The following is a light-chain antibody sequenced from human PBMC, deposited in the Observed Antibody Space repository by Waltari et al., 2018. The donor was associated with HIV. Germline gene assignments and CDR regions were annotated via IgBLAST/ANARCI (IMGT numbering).Light chain of an antibody. Sequence: SYVLTQPPSVPVAPGETATATCAGTNIGTQSPHWHQQRPGQAPVLVIYYNDGRPSGIPERFSGSNSGNTATLTISRAEAGDEADYYCHVWDGSDYVSGVFGGGTKVTVL. CDR2: YND. CDR1: NIGTQS. CDR3: HVWDGSDYVSGV. J-gene: IGLJ3*02. V-gene: IGLV3-21*04.